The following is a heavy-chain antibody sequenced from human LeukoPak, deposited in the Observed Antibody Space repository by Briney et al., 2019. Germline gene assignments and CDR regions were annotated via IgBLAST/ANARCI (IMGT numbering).Heavy chain of an antibody. CDR2: IESDGSST. CDR3: ARGGGGLDY. V-gene: IGHV3-74*01. Sequence: GGSLRLSCAASGFTFSSYAMSWVRQAPGKGLEWVSRIESDGSSTTYADSVKGRFTVSRDNVKNTLYLQMNSLRDEDTAVYYCARGGGGLDYWGQGTLVTVSS. CDR1: GFTFSSYA. D-gene: IGHD2-15*01. J-gene: IGHJ4*02.